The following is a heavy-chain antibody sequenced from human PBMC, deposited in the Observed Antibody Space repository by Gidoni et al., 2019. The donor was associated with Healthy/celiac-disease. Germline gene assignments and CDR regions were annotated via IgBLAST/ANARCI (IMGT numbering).Heavy chain of an antibody. Sequence: QVQLQESGPGLVKPSQTLSLTCTVSGGSISSGSYYWSWIRQPAGKGLEWIGRIYTSGSTNYNPSLKSRVTMSVDTSKNQFSLKLSSVTAADTAVYYCARGGSGRFVDYWGQGTLVTVSS. D-gene: IGHD3-10*01. CDR2: IYTSGST. J-gene: IGHJ4*02. CDR3: ARGGSGRFVDY. CDR1: GGSISSGSYY. V-gene: IGHV4-61*02.